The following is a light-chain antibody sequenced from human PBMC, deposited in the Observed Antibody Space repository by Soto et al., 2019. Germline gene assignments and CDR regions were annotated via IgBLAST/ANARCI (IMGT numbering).Light chain of an antibody. CDR2: GAS. CDR3: QQYTNWPLT. V-gene: IGKV3-15*01. Sequence: EMVMTQSPGTLSVSPGERATLSCRASQSVSSNLAWYQQRPGQAPRLLIYGASTRATGIPARFSGSGSGTEFTLTISSLQSEDFAVYYCQQYTNWPLTFGGGTKVDIK. J-gene: IGKJ4*01. CDR1: QSVSSN.